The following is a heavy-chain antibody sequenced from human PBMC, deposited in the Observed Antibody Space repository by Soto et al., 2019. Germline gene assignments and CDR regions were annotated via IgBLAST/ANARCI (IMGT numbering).Heavy chain of an antibody. CDR2: IIPIFGTA. CDR1: GGTFSSYA. CDR3: ARWGKAAAAEMGFDP. D-gene: IGHD6-13*01. J-gene: IGHJ5*02. Sequence: QVQLVQSGAEVKKPGSSVKVSCKASGGTFSSYAISWVRQAPGQGLEWMGGIIPIFGTANYAQKFQGRVTITADGTTSTAYMELSSVRSEDTAVYYCARWGKAAAAEMGFDPWGEGSLVAVSS. V-gene: IGHV1-69*01.